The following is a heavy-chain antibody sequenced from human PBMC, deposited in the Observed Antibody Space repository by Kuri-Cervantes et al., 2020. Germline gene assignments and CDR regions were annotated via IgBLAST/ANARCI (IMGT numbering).Heavy chain of an antibody. J-gene: IGHJ3*02. V-gene: IGHV1-2*02. CDR2: INPNSGGT. Sequence: ASVKVSCKASGYTFTGYYMHWVRQAPGQGLEWMGWINPNSGGTNYAQKFQGRVTMTRDTSISTAYMELRSLRSDDTAVYYCARALYYDREGDDIWGQGTMVTVSS. CDR1: GYTFTGYY. CDR3: ARALYYDREGDDI. D-gene: IGHD3-16*01.